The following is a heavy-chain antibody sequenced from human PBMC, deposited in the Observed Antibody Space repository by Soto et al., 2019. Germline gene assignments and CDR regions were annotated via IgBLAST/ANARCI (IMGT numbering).Heavy chain of an antibody. CDR3: ARDNDSSGYPYYFAY. CDR2: IIPIFGTA. CDR1: GGTFSSYA. V-gene: IGHV1-69*13. D-gene: IGHD3-22*01. J-gene: IGHJ4*02. Sequence: SVKVSCKASGGTFSSYAISWVRQAPGQGLEWMGGIIPIFGTANYAQKFQGRVTITADESTSTAYMELSSLRSEDTAVYYCARDNDSSGYPYYFAYWGQGTLVTVSS.